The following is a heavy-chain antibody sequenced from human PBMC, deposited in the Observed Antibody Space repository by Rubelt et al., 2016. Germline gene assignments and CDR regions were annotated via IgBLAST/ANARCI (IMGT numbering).Heavy chain of an antibody. D-gene: IGHD5-12*01. CDR1: GFTFNNYA. CDR2: VSGSAVTT. J-gene: IGHJ4*02. Sequence: EVQLVESGGGLVQPGGSLRLSCAASGFTFNNYAMNWVRQAPGKGLEWVSAVSGSAVTTYYDDPVKGRFTISRGNSKNTLYLQMNSLRAEDTGVYYCATNAKGGYDPFDYWGQGTLVIVSS. V-gene: IGHV3-23*04. CDR3: ATNAKGGYDPFDY.